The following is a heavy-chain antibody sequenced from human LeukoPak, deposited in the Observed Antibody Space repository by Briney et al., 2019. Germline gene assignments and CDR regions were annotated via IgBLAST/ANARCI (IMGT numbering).Heavy chain of an antibody. J-gene: IGHJ4*02. CDR3: AREKKQHQLAPFDY. V-gene: IGHV4-4*07. D-gene: IGHD6-13*01. Sequence: SETLSLTCTVSGGSISSYYWSWIRQPAGKGLEWIGRIYTSGSTNYNPSLKSRVTMSVDTSKNQFSLKLSSVTAADTAVYYCAREKKQHQLAPFDYWGQGTLVTVCS. CDR1: GGSISSYY. CDR2: IYTSGST.